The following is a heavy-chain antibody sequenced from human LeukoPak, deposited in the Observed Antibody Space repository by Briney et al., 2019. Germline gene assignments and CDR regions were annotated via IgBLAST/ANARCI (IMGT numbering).Heavy chain of an antibody. CDR1: GFTFSSYA. CDR2: ISGSGGST. Sequence: HPGGSLRLSCAASGFTFSSYAMSWVRQAPGKGLEWVSAISGSGGSTYYADSVKGRFTISRDNSKNTLYLQMNSLRAEDTAVYYCASHDSSGYTTKGYFDYWGQGTLVTVSS. D-gene: IGHD3-22*01. CDR3: ASHDSSGYTTKGYFDY. V-gene: IGHV3-23*01. J-gene: IGHJ4*02.